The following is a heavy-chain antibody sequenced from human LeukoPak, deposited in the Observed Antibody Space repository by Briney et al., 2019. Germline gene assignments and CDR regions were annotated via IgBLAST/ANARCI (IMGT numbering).Heavy chain of an antibody. CDR3: ARDLIAVAGTDLDY. J-gene: IGHJ4*02. V-gene: IGHV3-23*01. CDR2: ISGSGGST. D-gene: IGHD6-19*01. Sequence: GVSLRLSCAASGFTFSTYAMSWVRQAPGKGLEWVSAISGSGGSTYYADSVKGRFTISRDNSKNTLYLQMNSLRAEDTAVYYCARDLIAVAGTDLDYWGQGTLVTVSS. CDR1: GFTFSTYA.